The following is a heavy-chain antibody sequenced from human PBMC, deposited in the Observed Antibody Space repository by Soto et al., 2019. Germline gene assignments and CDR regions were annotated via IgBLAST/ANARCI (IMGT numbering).Heavy chain of an antibody. Sequence: QVQLVQSGAEVKKPGSSVKVSCKASGGTFSSYAISWVRQAPGQGLEWMGGIIPIFGTANYAQKFQGRVTITADESTSTAYMELSSLRSEDTAVYYCARGPSPYDFWSGYPSHNYYYYGMDVWGQGTTVTVSS. V-gene: IGHV1-69*12. CDR1: GGTFSSYA. CDR3: ARGPSPYDFWSGYPSHNYYYYGMDV. CDR2: IIPIFGTA. J-gene: IGHJ6*02. D-gene: IGHD3-3*01.